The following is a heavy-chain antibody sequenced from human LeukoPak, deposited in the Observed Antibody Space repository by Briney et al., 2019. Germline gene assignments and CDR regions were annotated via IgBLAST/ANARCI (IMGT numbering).Heavy chain of an antibody. CDR3: ARHTSQPSYFDY. CDR2: LYYSGST. CDR1: GGSISSYY. Sequence: SETLSLTCTGSGGSISSYYWSWIRQPPGKGLEWIGYLYYSGSTNYNPSLKSRVTISVDTSKNQFSLKLSSVTAADTAVYYCARHTSQPSYFDYWGQGTLVTVSS. J-gene: IGHJ4*02. D-gene: IGHD2-2*01. V-gene: IGHV4-59*01.